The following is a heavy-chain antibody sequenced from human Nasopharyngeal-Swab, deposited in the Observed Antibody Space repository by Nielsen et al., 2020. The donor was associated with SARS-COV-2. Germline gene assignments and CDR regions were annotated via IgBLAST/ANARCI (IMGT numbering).Heavy chain of an antibody. D-gene: IGHD2-2*01. CDR1: GFSLSNARMG. V-gene: IGHV2-26*01. Sequence: SGPTLVKPTETLTLTCTVSGFSLSNARMGVSWIRQPPGKALEWLAHIFSNDEKLYSTSLKSRLTISKDSSKSQVVLTMTNMDPVDTATYYCARCREYCSSTTCYVNWFDSWGQGTLVTVSS. CDR2: IFSNDEK. J-gene: IGHJ5*01. CDR3: ARCREYCSSTTCYVNWFDS.